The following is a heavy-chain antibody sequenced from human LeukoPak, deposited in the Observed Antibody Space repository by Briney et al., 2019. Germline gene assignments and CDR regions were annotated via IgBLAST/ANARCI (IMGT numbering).Heavy chain of an antibody. CDR2: ISGSGGST. CDR3: AKALEVATVLRAFEI. CDR1: GFTFSSYA. V-gene: IGHV3-23*01. D-gene: IGHD5-24*01. J-gene: IGHJ3*02. Sequence: PGASLRLSCEASGFTFSSYAMSWVRQAPGKGLEWVSGISGSGGSTYYADSVKGRFTVSRDNSKNTLYLQMNSLRAEDTAVYYCAKALEVATVLRAFEIWGQGTMVTVSS.